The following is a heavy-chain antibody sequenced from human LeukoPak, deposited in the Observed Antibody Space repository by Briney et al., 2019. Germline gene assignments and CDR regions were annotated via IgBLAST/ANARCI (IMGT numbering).Heavy chain of an antibody. J-gene: IGHJ6*03. CDR1: GFSFSSYT. Sequence: GGSLRLSCAASGFSFSSYTMHWVRQAPGKGLEYVSAIISHGGNTHYTNSVKGRLTISRDNSQNTLYLQMGSLRPDDMAVYHCARVRMGATVSNYYYYYMDVWGKGTTVTVSS. CDR2: IISHGGNT. CDR3: ARVRMGATVSNYYYYYMDV. V-gene: IGHV3-64*01. D-gene: IGHD1-26*01.